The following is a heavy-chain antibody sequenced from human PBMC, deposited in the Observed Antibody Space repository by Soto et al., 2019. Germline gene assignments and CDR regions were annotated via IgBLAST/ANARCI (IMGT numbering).Heavy chain of an antibody. V-gene: IGHV3-21*04. J-gene: IGHJ4*02. CDR3: AKDIGYNWNGCFDY. CDR1: GFTFSSYS. Sequence: GGSLRLSCAASGFTFSSYSMNWVRQAPGKGLEWVSSISSSSSCIYYADSVKGRFTISRDNAKNSLYLQMNSLRAEDTALYYCAKDIGYNWNGCFDYWGQGTLVTVSS. CDR2: ISSSSSCI. D-gene: IGHD1-1*01.